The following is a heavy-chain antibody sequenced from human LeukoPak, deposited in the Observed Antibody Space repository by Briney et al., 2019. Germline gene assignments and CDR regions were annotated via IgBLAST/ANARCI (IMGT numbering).Heavy chain of an antibody. CDR2: IIPILGIA. Sequence: ASVKVSCKASGGTFSSYAISWVRQAPGQGLEWMGRIIPILGIANYAQKFQGRVTITADKSTSTAYMELSSLRSEDTAVYYCARMKGAYPNWFDPWGQGTLVTVSS. J-gene: IGHJ5*02. CDR3: ARMKGAYPNWFDP. V-gene: IGHV1-69*04. D-gene: IGHD1-26*01. CDR1: GGTFSSYA.